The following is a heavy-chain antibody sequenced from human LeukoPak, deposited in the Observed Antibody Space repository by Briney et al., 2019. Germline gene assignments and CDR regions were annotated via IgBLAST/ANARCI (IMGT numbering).Heavy chain of an antibody. CDR2: IYYSGST. V-gene: IGHV4-59*01. D-gene: IGHD6-13*01. CDR3: ARGVWGSSWDDAFDI. J-gene: IGHJ3*02. Sequence: PSETLSLTCTVSGGSISSYYWSWIRQPPGKGLEWIGYIYYSGSTNCNPSLKSRVTISVDTSKNQFSLKLSSVTAADTAVYYCARGVWGSSWDDAFDIWGQGTMVTVSS. CDR1: GGSISSYY.